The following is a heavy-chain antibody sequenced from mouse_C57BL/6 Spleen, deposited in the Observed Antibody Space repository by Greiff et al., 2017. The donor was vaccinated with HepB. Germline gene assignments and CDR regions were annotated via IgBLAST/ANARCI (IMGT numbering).Heavy chain of an antibody. V-gene: IGHV5S21*01. CDR1: GFTFSSYA. D-gene: IGHD2-5*01. CDR2: ISSGGDYI. CDR3: ARASYYSNYDWYFDV. Sequence: EVKLMESGEGLVKPGGSLKLSCAASGFTFSSYAMSWVRQTPEKRLEWVAYISSGGDYIYYADTVKGRFTISRDNARNTLYLQMSSLKSEDTAMYYCARASYYSNYDWYFDVWGTGTTVTVSS. J-gene: IGHJ1*03.